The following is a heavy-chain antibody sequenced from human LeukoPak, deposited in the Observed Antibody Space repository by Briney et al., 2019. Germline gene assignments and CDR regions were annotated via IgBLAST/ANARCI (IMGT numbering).Heavy chain of an antibody. V-gene: IGHV1-18*01. Sequence: VASVKVSCKASGYTFTSYGISWVRQAPGQGLEWMGWISAYNGNTNCAQKLQGRVTMTTDTSTSTAYMELRSLRSDDTAVYYCARVTKPAWDDYWGQGTLVTVSS. CDR1: GYTFTSYG. D-gene: IGHD4-11*01. CDR2: ISAYNGNT. J-gene: IGHJ4*02. CDR3: ARVTKPAWDDY.